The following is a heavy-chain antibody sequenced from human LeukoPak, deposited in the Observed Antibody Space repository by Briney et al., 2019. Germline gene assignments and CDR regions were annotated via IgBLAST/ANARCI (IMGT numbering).Heavy chain of an antibody. D-gene: IGHD3-10*01. CDR3: ARFPPDFGELFGVPDY. CDR1: GYTFTSYD. Sequence: ASVKVSCKASGYTFTSYDISWVRQAPGQGLEWMGWISAYNGNTNYAQKLQGRVTMTTDTSTSTAYMELRSLRSDDTAVYYCARFPPDFGELFGVPDYWGQGTLVTVSS. J-gene: IGHJ4*02. CDR2: ISAYNGNT. V-gene: IGHV1-18*01.